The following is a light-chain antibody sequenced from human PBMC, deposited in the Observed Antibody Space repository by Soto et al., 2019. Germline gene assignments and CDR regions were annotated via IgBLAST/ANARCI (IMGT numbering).Light chain of an antibody. CDR1: SSDVGDHNY. V-gene: IGLV2-14*01. Sequence: QSVLTQPASVSGSPGQSITISCTGTSSDVGDHNYVSWYQQYPGEAPKLMIYEVSNRPSGVSNRFSGSKSDNTASLTISGLQAEDEADYYCSSYTNSRYVFGTGTKLTVL. CDR3: SSYTNSRYV. CDR2: EVS. J-gene: IGLJ1*01.